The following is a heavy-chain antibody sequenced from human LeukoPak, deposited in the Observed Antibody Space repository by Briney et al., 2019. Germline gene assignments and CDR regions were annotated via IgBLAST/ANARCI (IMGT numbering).Heavy chain of an antibody. V-gene: IGHV3-23*01. CDR2: ISGSGGST. Sequence: PGGSLRLSCAASGFTFSSYAMSWVRQAPGKGLEWVSAISGSGGSTYYADSVKGRFTISRDNSKNTLYLQMNSLRAEDTAVYYCATLRYFDWLFGSTLDWGQGTLATVSS. CDR1: GFTFSSYA. J-gene: IGHJ4*02. CDR3: ATLRYFDWLFGSTLD. D-gene: IGHD3-9*01.